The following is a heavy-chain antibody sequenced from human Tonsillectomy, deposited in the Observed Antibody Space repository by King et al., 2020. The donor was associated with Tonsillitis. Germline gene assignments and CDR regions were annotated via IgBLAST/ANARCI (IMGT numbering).Heavy chain of an antibody. Sequence: LQLQESGSGLVKPSQTLSLTCAVSGGSISSGGYSGCWIRQPPGRGLGWIGNFYHSGSTYYNPSLQSRVTISVDRSKNQFSLKLSSVTAADTAVYYCARGGRYNWFDPWGQGTLVTVSS. CDR1: GGSISSGGYS. CDR2: FYHSGST. D-gene: IGHD3-10*01. V-gene: IGHV4-30-2*01. J-gene: IGHJ5*02. CDR3: ARGGRYNWFDP.